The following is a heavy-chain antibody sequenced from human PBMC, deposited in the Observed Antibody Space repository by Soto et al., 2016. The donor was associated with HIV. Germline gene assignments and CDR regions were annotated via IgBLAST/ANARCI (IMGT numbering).Heavy chain of an antibody. Sequence: EVQLVESGGGLVQPGGSLRLSCAASGFTVSSNYMSWVRQAPGKGLEWVSVIYSGGSTYYADSVKGRFTISRDNSKNTLYLQMNSLRAEDTAVYYCAREGYYDSSGYEGFDYWGQGTLVTVSP. V-gene: IGHV3-66*01. D-gene: IGHD3-22*01. J-gene: IGHJ4*02. CDR3: AREGYYDSSGYEGFDY. CDR1: GFTVSSNY. CDR2: IYSGGST.